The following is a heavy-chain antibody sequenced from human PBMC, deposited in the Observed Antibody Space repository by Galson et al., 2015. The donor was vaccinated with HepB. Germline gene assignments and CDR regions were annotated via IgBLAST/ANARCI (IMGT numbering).Heavy chain of an antibody. J-gene: IGHJ4*02. D-gene: IGHD2-15*01. V-gene: IGHV3-30*04. CDR1: GFTFSSYA. Sequence: FLRLSCAASGFTFSSYAMHWVRQAPGKGLEWVAVISYDGSNKYYADSVKGRFTISRDNSKNTLYLQMNSLRAEDAAVYYCARDRSCSGGSCYSRWPGLFDYWGQGTLVTVSS. CDR2: ISYDGSNK. CDR3: ARDRSCSGGSCYSRWPGLFDY.